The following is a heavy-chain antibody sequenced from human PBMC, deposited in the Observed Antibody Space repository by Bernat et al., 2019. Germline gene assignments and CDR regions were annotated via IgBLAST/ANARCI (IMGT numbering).Heavy chain of an antibody. CDR2: ISVSGGTT. V-gene: IGHV3-23*01. CDR1: GFTFSNYA. CDR3: AKTYYYGSGTPEDY. J-gene: IGHJ4*02. Sequence: EVQLLESGGGLVQTGGSLRLSCAASGFTFSNYAMSWVRQAPGKGLEWVSGISVSGGTTYYADSVKGRFTISRDNSKNTLYLQMNSLRVEDTAVYYCAKTYYYGSGTPEDYWGQGTLVTVSS. D-gene: IGHD3-10*01.